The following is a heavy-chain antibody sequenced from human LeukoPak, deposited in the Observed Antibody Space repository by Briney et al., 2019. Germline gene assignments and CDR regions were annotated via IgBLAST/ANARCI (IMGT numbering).Heavy chain of an antibody. D-gene: IGHD3-10*01. CDR1: GFTFSSYA. J-gene: IGHJ4*02. V-gene: IGHV3-30-3*01. CDR3: ARGRSMVRGVMVLDY. Sequence: PGRSLRLSCAASGFTFSSYAMHWVRQAPGKGLEWVAVISYDGSNKYYADSVKGRFTISRDSSKNTLYLQMNSLRAEDTAVYYCARGRSMVRGVMVLDYWGQGTLVTVSS. CDR2: ISYDGSNK.